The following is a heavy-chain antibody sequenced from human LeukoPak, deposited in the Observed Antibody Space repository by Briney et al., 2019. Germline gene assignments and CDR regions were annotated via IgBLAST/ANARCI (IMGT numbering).Heavy chain of an antibody. CDR1: GFTVSGNY. J-gene: IGHJ5*02. CDR3: ARDAPQVPAAGVLAS. V-gene: IGHV3-53*01. D-gene: IGHD6-13*01. CDR2: MYSRGDT. Sequence: VRSLRLSCAASGFTVSGNYMSWVRQAPGKGLEWVSVMYSRGDTYYADSVKGRFTFSRDISKNTLYLQMNGLRTEDTAMYYCARDAPQVPAAGVLASWGQGTLVTDSS.